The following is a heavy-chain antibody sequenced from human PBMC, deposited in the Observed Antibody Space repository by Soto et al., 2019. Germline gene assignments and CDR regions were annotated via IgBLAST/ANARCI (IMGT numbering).Heavy chain of an antibody. Sequence: PGGSLRLSCTASGFTFGDYAMSWFRQAPGKGLEWVGFIRSKAYGGTTEYAASVKGRFNTSRDDSKSIAYLQMNSLKTEDTAVYYCTTMSYGDYVGYYYYGMDVWGQGTTVTVSS. V-gene: IGHV3-49*03. J-gene: IGHJ6*02. CDR3: TTMSYGDYVGYYYYGMDV. D-gene: IGHD4-17*01. CDR1: GFTFGDYA. CDR2: IRSKAYGGTT.